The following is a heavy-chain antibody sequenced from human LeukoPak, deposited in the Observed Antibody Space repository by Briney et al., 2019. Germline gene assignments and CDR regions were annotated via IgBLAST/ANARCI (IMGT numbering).Heavy chain of an antibody. CDR2: ISGSSSTI. V-gene: IGHV3-48*04. D-gene: IGHD6-19*01. Sequence: GGSLRLSCAASGFSFSSNSMNWVRQAPGKGLEWVSYISGSSSTIYYADSVKGRFTISRDNAKNSLYLQMNSLRAEDMALYYCAKDRVAVAGTGEAFDIWGQGTMVTVSS. CDR3: AKDRVAVAGTGEAFDI. J-gene: IGHJ3*02. CDR1: GFSFSSNS.